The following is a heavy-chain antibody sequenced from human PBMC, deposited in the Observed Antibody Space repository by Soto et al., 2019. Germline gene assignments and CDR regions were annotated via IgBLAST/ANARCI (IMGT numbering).Heavy chain of an antibody. CDR3: ARDPETVTTSGDAFDI. Sequence: GASVKVSCKASGGTFSSYAISWVRQAPGQGLEWMGGIIPIFGTANYAQKLQGRVTITADESTSTAYMELSSQRSEDTAVYYCARDPETVTTSGDAFDIWGQGTMVTVSS. CDR1: GGTFSSYA. V-gene: IGHV1-69*13. J-gene: IGHJ3*02. CDR2: IIPIFGTA. D-gene: IGHD4-4*01.